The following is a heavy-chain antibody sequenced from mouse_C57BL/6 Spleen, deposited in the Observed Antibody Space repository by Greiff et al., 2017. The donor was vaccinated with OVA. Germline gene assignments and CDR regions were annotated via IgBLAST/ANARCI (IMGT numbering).Heavy chain of an antibody. CDR2: IYPGDGDT. Sequence: QVHVKQSGAELVKPGASVKISCKASGYAFSSYWMNWVKQRPGKGLEWIGQIYPGDGDTNYNGKFKGKATLTADKSSSTAYMQLSSLTSEDSAVYFCAVYGNYPAWFAYWGQGTLVTVSA. D-gene: IGHD2-1*01. V-gene: IGHV1-80*01. J-gene: IGHJ3*01. CDR3: AVYGNYPAWFAY. CDR1: GYAFSSYW.